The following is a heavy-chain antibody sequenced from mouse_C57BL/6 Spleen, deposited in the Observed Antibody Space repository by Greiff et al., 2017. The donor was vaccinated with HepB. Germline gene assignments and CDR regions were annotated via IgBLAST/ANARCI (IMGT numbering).Heavy chain of an antibody. CDR2: IYPGSGST. V-gene: IGHV1-55*01. Sequence: VKLMESGAELVKPGASVKMSCKASGYTFTSYWITWVKQRPGQGLEWIGDIYPGSGSTNYNEKFKSKATLTVDTSSSTAYMQLSSLTSEDSAVYYCASRDYYGYDYFDYWGQGTTLTVSS. J-gene: IGHJ2*01. CDR3: ASRDYYGYDYFDY. CDR1: GYTFTSYW. D-gene: IGHD2-2*01.